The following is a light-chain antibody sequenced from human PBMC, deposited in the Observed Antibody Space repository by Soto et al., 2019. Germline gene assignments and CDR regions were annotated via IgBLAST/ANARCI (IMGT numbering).Light chain of an antibody. Sequence: DIQMTQSPSTLSASVGDRVTITCRASQSISSWLAWYQQKAGKAPKLLIYKASTLESGVPSRFSGSGSGTEFTLTISSLQPDDFATYYCQQYHIYSRTFGQGTKGDI. CDR1: QSISSW. CDR3: QQYHIYSRT. J-gene: IGKJ1*01. CDR2: KAS. V-gene: IGKV1-5*03.